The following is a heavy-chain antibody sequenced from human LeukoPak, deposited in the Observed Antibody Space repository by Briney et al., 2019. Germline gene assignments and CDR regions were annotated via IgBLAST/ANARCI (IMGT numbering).Heavy chain of an antibody. Sequence: GGSLRLSCAASGFTVSSNYMSWVRQAPGKGLEWVSVIYSGGSTYYADSVKGRFTISRDNSKNTLYLQMNSLRAEDTAVYYCAGSPNPFFLDFWGQGTLVTVSS. CDR3: AGSPNPFFLDF. D-gene: IGHD1-14*01. J-gene: IGHJ4*02. CDR2: IYSGGST. V-gene: IGHV3-66*01. CDR1: GFTVSSNY.